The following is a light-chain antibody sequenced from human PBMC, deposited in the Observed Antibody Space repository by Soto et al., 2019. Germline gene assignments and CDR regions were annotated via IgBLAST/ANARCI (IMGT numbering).Light chain of an antibody. CDR3: QQYRNSRST. CDR1: QSVSSSY. Sequence: ESVLTQSPDTLSLSPGERATLSCRASQSVSSSYLAWYQQTPGQAPRLLIYGTSNRATGIPDRFSGSGSGTDFTLTISRLEPEDFAVYYCQQYRNSRSTFGPGTK. CDR2: GTS. J-gene: IGKJ1*01. V-gene: IGKV3-20*01.